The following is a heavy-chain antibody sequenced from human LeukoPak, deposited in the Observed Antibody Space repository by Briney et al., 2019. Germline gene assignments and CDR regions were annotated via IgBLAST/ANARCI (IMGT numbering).Heavy chain of an antibody. CDR1: CRSLNSLRYY. CDR2: IYYSQRP. CDR3: ARGPSTLTMVQWPGLDY. J-gene: IGHJ4*02. V-gene: IGHV4-31*03. Sequence: ADPLSHTRTLSCRSLNSLRYYYTWIRQHPAKGLEWFVYIYYSQRPSYNPSPKSRVTIPVHTPKNPYSPQLSSVTAADTAVYYWARGPSTLTMVQWPGLDYWGQGTLVTVSS. D-gene: IGHD3-10*01.